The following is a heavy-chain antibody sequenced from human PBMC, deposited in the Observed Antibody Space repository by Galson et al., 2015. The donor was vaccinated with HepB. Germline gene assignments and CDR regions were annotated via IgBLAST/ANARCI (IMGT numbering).Heavy chain of an antibody. Sequence: SVKVSCKASGGTFSNFDISWVRQAPGQGLEWMGGIIPLLHTTKNAQKFQGRVTITADKSTTTAYMELSSLRSEDTATYYCARGSGSYDSWGQGTLVTVSS. CDR2: IIPLLHTT. V-gene: IGHV1-69*10. CDR1: GGTFSNFD. J-gene: IGHJ4*02. D-gene: IGHD3-10*01. CDR3: ARGSGSYDS.